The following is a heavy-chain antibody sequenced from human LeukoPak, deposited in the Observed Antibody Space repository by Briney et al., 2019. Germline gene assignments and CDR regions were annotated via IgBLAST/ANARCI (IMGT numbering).Heavy chain of an antibody. Sequence: SETLSLTCAVYGGSFSGYYWSWIRQPPGKGLEWIGEINHSGSTNYNPSLKSRVTISVDTSKNQFSLKLSSVTAADTAVYYCARHQLGLFDPWGQGTLVTVSS. V-gene: IGHV4-34*01. J-gene: IGHJ5*02. CDR3: ARHQLGLFDP. CDR1: GGSFSGYY. D-gene: IGHD3-16*01. CDR2: INHSGST.